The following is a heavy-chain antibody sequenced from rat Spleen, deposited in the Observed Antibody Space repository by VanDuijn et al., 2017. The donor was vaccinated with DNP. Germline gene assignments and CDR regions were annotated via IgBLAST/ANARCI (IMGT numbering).Heavy chain of an antibody. CDR2: ITYSGNT. V-gene: IGHV3-1*01. D-gene: IGHD1-12*02. J-gene: IGHJ4*01. Sequence: EVQLQESGPGLVKSLQSLSLTCSVTGYSITNNYWGWIRRFPGNKMEWIGHITYSGNTDYNPSLKSRVSFTRDTSKNQFFLRLNSVTTEDAATYYCASYYYDGYYAMDAWGQGTSVTVSS. CDR1: GYSITNNY. CDR3: ASYYYDGYYAMDA.